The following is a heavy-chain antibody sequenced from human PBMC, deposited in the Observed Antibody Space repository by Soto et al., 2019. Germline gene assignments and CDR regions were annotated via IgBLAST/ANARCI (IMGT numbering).Heavy chain of an antibody. Sequence: SETLSLTCAVSGGSISSGGYSWSWIRQPPGKGLEWIGYIYHSGSTYYNPSLKSRVTISVDRSKNQFSLKLSSVTAADTAVYYCARVGATNWFDPWGQGTLVTVSS. CDR2: IYHSGST. V-gene: IGHV4-30-2*01. J-gene: IGHJ5*02. CDR3: ARVGATNWFDP. D-gene: IGHD1-26*01. CDR1: GGSISSGGYS.